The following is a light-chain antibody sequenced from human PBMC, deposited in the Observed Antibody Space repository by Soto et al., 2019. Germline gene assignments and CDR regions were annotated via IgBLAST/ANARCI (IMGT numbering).Light chain of an antibody. CDR1: QSVSSY. J-gene: IGKJ1*01. V-gene: IGKV3-11*01. Sequence: EIVFTQSPATLSLSPGERATLSCRASQSVSSYLAWYQQKPGQAPRLLIYDASNRATGIPARFSGSGSGTDFTLTISSLEPEDFAVYYCQQRSNWPRGTFGQGTKVEIK. CDR3: QQRSNWPRGT. CDR2: DAS.